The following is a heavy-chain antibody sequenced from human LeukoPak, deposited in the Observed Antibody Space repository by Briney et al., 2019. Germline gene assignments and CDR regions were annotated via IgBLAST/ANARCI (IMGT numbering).Heavy chain of an antibody. CDR2: ISRSDSGSNI. V-gene: IGHV3-23*01. J-gene: IGHJ4*02. Sequence: GGSLRLSCAASALTFSKYAMNWVRQAPGKGLEWVSVISRSDSGSNIYYADSVKGRFTISRDNSENTLYLQMNSLRAEDTAVYYCAKDDSACGGSCYWGQGTLVTVSS. CDR3: AKDDSACGGSCY. D-gene: IGHD2-15*01. CDR1: ALTFSKYA.